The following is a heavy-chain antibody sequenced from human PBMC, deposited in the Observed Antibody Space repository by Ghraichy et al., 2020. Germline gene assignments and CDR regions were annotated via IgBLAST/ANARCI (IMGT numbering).Heavy chain of an antibody. CDR2: IKQDGSEK. Sequence: GGSLRLSCAASGFTFSSYWMSWVRQAPGKGLEWVANIKQDGSEKYYVDSVKGRFTISRDNAKNSLYLQMNSLRAEDTAVYYCARDDTIFGVVIIQDYYGMDVWGQGTTVTVSS. CDR3: ARDDTIFGVVIIQDYYGMDV. V-gene: IGHV3-7*03. J-gene: IGHJ6*02. CDR1: GFTFSSYW. D-gene: IGHD3-3*01.